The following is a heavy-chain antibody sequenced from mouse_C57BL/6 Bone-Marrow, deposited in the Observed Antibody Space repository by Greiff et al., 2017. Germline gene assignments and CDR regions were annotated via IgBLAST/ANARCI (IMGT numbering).Heavy chain of an antibody. Sequence: QVQLQQSGAELMKPGASVKLSCKATGYTFTGYWIEWVKQRPGHGLEWIGEIVPGSGSTNYNEKFKGKATFTADTSSNTAYMQLSSLTTEDSAIYYCARTNYYGSSYPHWYCDVWGTGTTVTVSS. CDR3: ARTNYYGSSYPHWYCDV. CDR1: GYTFTGYW. CDR2: IVPGSGST. V-gene: IGHV1-9*01. J-gene: IGHJ1*03. D-gene: IGHD1-1*01.